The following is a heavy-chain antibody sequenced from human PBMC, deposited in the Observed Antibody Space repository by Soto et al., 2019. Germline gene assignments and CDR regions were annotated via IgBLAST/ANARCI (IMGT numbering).Heavy chain of an antibody. D-gene: IGHD5-12*01. Sequence: EVQLVESGGGLVKPGESLGLSCAASGFSFSDAWMNWVRQAPGKGQSKTDGGTTDYAAPVNGRFSISRDDSKNTLYLQMSSLKTDDTAVYYCTRGLLSGHDTDSGGRGNLVTVSS. CDR2: SKTDGGTT. V-gene: IGHV3-15*07. CDR3: TRGLLSGHDTDS. J-gene: IGHJ4*02. CDR1: GFSFSDAW.